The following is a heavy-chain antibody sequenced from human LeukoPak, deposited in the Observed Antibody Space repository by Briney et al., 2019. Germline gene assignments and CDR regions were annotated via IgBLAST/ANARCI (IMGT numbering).Heavy chain of an antibody. CDR3: ARNLGGSRYAFDY. CDR1: GGSISSYY. CDR2: IYYSGST. V-gene: IGHV4-59*01. D-gene: IGHD2-8*01. Sequence: SETLSLTCTVSGGSISSYYWNWIRQPPGKGLEWIGYIYYSGSTNYNPSLESRVSISVDTSKNHFSLKLSPVTAADTAVYYCARNLGGSRYAFDYWGQGTLVTVFS. J-gene: IGHJ4*02.